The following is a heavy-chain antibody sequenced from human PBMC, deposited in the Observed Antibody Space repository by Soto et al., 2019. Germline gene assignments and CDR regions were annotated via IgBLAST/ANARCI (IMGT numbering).Heavy chain of an antibody. CDR3: ARGVTTVTTFDY. D-gene: IGHD4-17*01. CDR2: NYHSGST. CDR1: GGSISSGGYS. Sequence: QLQLQESGSGLVKPSQTLSLTCAVSGGSISSGGYSCNWIRQPPGKGLEWIGYNYHSGSTYYNPSLKSRVAISVDRSKNQFSLKLSSVTAADTAVYYCARGVTTVTTFDYWGQGTLVTVSS. V-gene: IGHV4-30-2*01. J-gene: IGHJ4*02.